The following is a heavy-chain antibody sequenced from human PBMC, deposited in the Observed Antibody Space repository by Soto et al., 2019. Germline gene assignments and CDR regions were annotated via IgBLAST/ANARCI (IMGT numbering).Heavy chain of an antibody. CDR1: GGSISNYY. CDR2: VHDSWGS. CDR3: ALLGFVALHGLVDV. D-gene: IGHD2-8*02. J-gene: IGHJ6*02. Sequence: QVPLQESGPGLVKPSETLSLSCTVSGGSISNYYWSWFRQTPGKGLEWIGYVHDSWGSNYNPALKSRVAISLDTSMSQFSLKLTSVTATDTAVYYCALLGFVALHGLVDVWGQGTTVTVSS. V-gene: IGHV4-59*08.